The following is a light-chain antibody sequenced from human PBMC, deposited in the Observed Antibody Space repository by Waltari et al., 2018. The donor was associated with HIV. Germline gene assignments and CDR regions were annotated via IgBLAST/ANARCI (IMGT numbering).Light chain of an antibody. Sequence: DIVMTQSPDSLAVSLGDRATITCKSSQSVLYSSNNKNYLDWYQQKPGQPPKLLIYGASTRESGVPDRFSGSGSGTDFTLTISSLQAEDVAVYYCQQYYSTPDTFGQGTKLEI. CDR2: GAS. CDR3: QQYYSTPDT. J-gene: IGKJ2*01. CDR1: QSVLYSSNNKNY. V-gene: IGKV4-1*01.